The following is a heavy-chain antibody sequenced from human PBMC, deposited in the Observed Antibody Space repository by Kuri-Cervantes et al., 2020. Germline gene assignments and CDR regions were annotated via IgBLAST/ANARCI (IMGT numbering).Heavy chain of an antibody. J-gene: IGHJ4*02. CDR1: GFTFSGYG. Sequence: GGSLRLSCAASGFTFSGYGMHWVRQAPGKGLEWVAVISYDGSNKYYADSVKGRFTISRDNSKNTLYLQMNSLRAEDTAVYYCAKAAWGANDYWGQGTLVTVSS. CDR3: AKAAWGANDY. D-gene: IGHD3-16*01. V-gene: IGHV3-30*18. CDR2: ISYDGSNK.